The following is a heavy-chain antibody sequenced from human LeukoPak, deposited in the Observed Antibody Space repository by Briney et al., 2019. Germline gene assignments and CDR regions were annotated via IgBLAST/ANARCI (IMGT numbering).Heavy chain of an antibody. CDR2: INPSGGTI. CDR3: ARDFCGDCDSGGWYHFDS. CDR1: GYIFTSHY. J-gene: IGHJ4*02. Sequence: ASVKVSCKASGYIFTSHYIHWVRQAPGQGLEWMGIINPSGGTISYAQKFQDRVIMTRDMATSTVYMDLSSLRSDDTAVYYCARDFCGDCDSGGWYHFDSWGQGTLVTVSS. V-gene: IGHV1-46*01. D-gene: IGHD2-21*02.